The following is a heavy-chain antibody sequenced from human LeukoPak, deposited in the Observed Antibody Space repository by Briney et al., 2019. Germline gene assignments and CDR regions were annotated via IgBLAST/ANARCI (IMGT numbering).Heavy chain of an antibody. CDR2: ISSRGSPK. CDR1: GFTFSYFE. Sequence: GGSLRLSCAASGFTFSYFEMNRVRQAPGKELELVSYISSRGSPKYYADSVKDRFTISRDNAKNSLYLQMNSLRAEDTAVYYCAKEGPDYGDAFDIWGQGTMVTVSS. J-gene: IGHJ3*02. CDR3: AKEGPDYGDAFDI. D-gene: IGHD4-17*01. V-gene: IGHV3-48*03.